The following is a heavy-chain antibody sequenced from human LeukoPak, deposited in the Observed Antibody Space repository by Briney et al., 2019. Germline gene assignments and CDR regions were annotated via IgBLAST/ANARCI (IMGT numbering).Heavy chain of an antibody. V-gene: IGHV3-7*01. CDR3: ARDVGGWPFDY. J-gene: IGHJ4*02. CDR2: IKKDGSEK. CDR1: GFTFSSYW. D-gene: IGHD6-19*01. Sequence: PGGSLRLSCAASGFTFSSYWMSWVRQAPGKGLEWVANIKKDGSEKYYVDSVEGRFTISRDNAKNSLFLQMNSLRAEDTAVYYCARDVGGWPFDYWGQGTLVTVSS.